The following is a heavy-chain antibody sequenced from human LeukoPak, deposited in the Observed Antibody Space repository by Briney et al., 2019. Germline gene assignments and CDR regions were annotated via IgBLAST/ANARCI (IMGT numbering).Heavy chain of an antibody. CDR1: GFTFSSYE. V-gene: IGHV3-48*03. J-gene: IGHJ4*02. D-gene: IGHD1-26*01. Sequence: GGSLRLSCAPSGFTFSSYEVNWVRQARGEGLEWVSYISGSGATIFYADSVKGRFTISRDDDKNSLYLQMNSLRAEATAIYYCSRTYSYSETYFALEYCGQGTLVTVSS. CDR2: ISGSGATI. CDR3: SRTYSYSETYFALEY.